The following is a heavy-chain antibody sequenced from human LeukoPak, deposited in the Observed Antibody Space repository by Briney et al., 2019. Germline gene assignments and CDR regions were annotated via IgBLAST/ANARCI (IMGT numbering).Heavy chain of an antibody. D-gene: IGHD3-10*01. J-gene: IGHJ5*02. CDR3: AKLLGEAGGP. CDR1: GFTFSSYA. CDR2: ISESGDNT. V-gene: IGHV3-23*01. Sequence: PGGSLRLSCAASGFTFSSYAMSWVRQAPGKGLEWVSSISESGDNTYYADSVKGRFTISRDTSKNTLYLQMNSLRAEDTAVYYCAKLLGEAGGPWGQGTLVTVSS.